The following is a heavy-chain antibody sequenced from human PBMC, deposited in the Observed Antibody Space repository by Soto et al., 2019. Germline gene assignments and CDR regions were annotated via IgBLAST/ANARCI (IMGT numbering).Heavy chain of an antibody. CDR3: AKXRGRXWAWYFDN. Sequence: EVRLLEAGGGLKQPGGSLRLSCAASGFTFKESAMNWVRQXPGXXXXWVASISETGASTWYAESVRGRLSISRDNSKNALYLQMNSLRVEDTAVYYCAKXRGRXWAWYFDNWGQGTLVTVSS. V-gene: IGHV3-23*01. CDR1: GFTFKESA. D-gene: IGHD3-10*01. CDR2: ISETGAST. J-gene: IGHJ4*02.